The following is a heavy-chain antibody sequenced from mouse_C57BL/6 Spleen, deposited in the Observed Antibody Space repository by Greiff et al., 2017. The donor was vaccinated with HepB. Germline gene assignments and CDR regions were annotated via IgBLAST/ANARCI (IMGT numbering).Heavy chain of an antibody. CDR2: IHPNSGST. V-gene: IGHV1-64*01. CDR3: ASAYYSNYEYFDV. J-gene: IGHJ1*03. D-gene: IGHD2-5*01. Sequence: QVQLQQPGAELVKPGASVKLSCKASGYTFTSYWMHWVKQRPGQGLEWIGMIHPNSGSTNYNEKFKSKATLTVDKSASTAYMQLSSLTSEDSAVYYCASAYYSNYEYFDVWGTGTTVTVSS. CDR1: GYTFTSYW.